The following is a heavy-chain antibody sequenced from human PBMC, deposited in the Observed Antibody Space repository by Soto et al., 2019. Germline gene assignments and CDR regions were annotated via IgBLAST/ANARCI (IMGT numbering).Heavy chain of an antibody. Sequence: GGSLRLSCAASGFTFSSYAMSWVRQAPGKGLEWVSAISGGGGSTDYADSVKDRFTISRDNSRNTLYLQMNSLGAEDTAVYYCAKDSGHDGGRFDYWGQGTLVTVSS. V-gene: IGHV3-23*01. D-gene: IGHD1-26*01. CDR3: AKDSGHDGGRFDY. CDR2: ISGGGGST. J-gene: IGHJ4*02. CDR1: GFTFSSYA.